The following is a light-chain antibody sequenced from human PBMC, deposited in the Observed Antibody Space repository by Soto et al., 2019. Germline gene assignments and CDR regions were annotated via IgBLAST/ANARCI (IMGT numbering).Light chain of an antibody. CDR3: HSYDSTLSARYV. V-gene: IGLV1-40*01. J-gene: IGLJ1*01. CDR2: GNI. CDR1: SSNIGAGYD. Sequence: QSVLTQPPSVSGAPGQRVTISCTGSSSNIGAGYDVHWYQQRPGTAPKLLIFGNINRPSGVPDRFSGSKSATSASLAITGLQAEDEGDYYCHSYDSTLSARYVFGTATKVTVL.